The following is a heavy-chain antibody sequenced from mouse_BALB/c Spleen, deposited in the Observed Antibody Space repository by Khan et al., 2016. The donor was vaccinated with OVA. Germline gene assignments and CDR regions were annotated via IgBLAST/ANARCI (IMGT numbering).Heavy chain of an antibody. CDR3: TRIYRSDFDY. CDR1: GYSFTGYF. V-gene: IGHV1-20*01. D-gene: IGHD1-1*01. Sequence: VQLKESGPELVRPGASVKISCTASGYSFTGYFMNWVMQSHGKSLEWIGRINPHIGETFYNQRFKDKATLTVDESSSTAHMELRSLTSEDCAVYYCTRIYRSDFDYWGQGTTLTVSS. CDR2: INPHIGET. J-gene: IGHJ2*01.